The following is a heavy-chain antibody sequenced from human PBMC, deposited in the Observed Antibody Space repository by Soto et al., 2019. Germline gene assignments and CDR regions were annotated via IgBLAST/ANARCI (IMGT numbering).Heavy chain of an antibody. CDR1: GGTFSSYA. J-gene: IGHJ5*02. CDR3: ARDRRSDYDFWSGYSPAPTWFDP. CDR2: IIPIFGTA. Sequence: GGTFSSYAISWVRQAPGQGLEWMGGIIPIFGTANYAQKFQGRVTITADESTSTAYMELSSLRSEDTAVYYCARDRRSDYDFWSGYSPAPTWFDPWGQGTLVTVSS. D-gene: IGHD3-3*01. V-gene: IGHV1-69*01.